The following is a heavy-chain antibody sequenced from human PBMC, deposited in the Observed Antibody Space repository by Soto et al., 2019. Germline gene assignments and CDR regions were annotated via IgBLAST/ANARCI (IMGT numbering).Heavy chain of an antibody. Sequence: QTLSLTCAISGDSVSSNSAAWNWIRQSPSRGLEWLGRTYYRSKWYNDYAVSVKSRITINPDTSKNQFSLQLNSVTPEDTAVYYCARDDYYYDSSGYYLHAFDIWGQGTMITVSS. CDR3: ARDDYYYDSSGYYLHAFDI. CDR2: TYYRSKWYN. D-gene: IGHD3-22*01. J-gene: IGHJ3*02. CDR1: GDSVSSNSAA. V-gene: IGHV6-1*01.